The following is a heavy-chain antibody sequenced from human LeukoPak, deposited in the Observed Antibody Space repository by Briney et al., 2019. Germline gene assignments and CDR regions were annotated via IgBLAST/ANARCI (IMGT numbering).Heavy chain of an antibody. D-gene: IGHD3-3*01. CDR2: ISYSGST. V-gene: IGHV4-59*08. CDR3: ARHYEVDPFDY. J-gene: IGHJ4*02. CDR1: IDSIRRYY. Sequence: SETLSLTCSVSIDSIRRYYWRCMRQPPGRGLEWIGYISYSGSTNYNPSLKSRVTISVDTSKNQFSLKMPSVSAADTAVYYCARHYEVDPFDYWGEGTLVTVSS.